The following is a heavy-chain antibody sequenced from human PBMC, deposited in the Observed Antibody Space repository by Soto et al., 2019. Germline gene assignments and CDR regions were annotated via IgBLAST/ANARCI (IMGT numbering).Heavy chain of an antibody. J-gene: IGHJ6*03. CDR2: IIPILGIA. V-gene: IGHV1-69*04. CDR1: GGTFSSYT. Sequence: GASVKVSCKASGGTFSSYTISWVRQAPGQGLEWMGRIIPILGIANYAQKFQGRVTITADKSTSKAYMALSSLRSEDPAVYYCARDVSTPENKYYYYYYMDVWGKGTTVTVS. D-gene: IGHD3-3*02. CDR3: ARDVSTPENKYYYYYYMDV.